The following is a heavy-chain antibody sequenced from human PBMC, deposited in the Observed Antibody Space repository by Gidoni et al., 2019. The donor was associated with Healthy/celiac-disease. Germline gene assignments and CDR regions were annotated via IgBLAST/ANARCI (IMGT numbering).Heavy chain of an antibody. CDR2: IYYRGST. V-gene: IGHV4-61*01. Sequence: QGQLQESGPGLVKPSGTLSPPCPAPGGAVRSGRYYWSWIRQPPGKGLEWIGYIYYRGSTNYTPSLKSLVTISVDTSKNQFPLKLSAVTAAATAVYYCARVRVRGVITPFFDYWGQGTLVTVSS. CDR3: ARVRVRGVITPFFDY. J-gene: IGHJ4*02. D-gene: IGHD3-10*01. CDR1: GGAVRSGRYY.